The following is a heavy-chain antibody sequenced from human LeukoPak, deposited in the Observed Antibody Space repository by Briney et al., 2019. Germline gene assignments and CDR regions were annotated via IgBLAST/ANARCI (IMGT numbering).Heavy chain of an antibody. V-gene: IGHV4-39*07. J-gene: IGHJ5*02. CDR2: INHSGST. CDR3: ARYPGGP. Sequence: PSETLSLTCTVSGGSISSSSYYWGWIRQPPGKGLEWIGEINHSGSTNYNPSLKSRVTISVDTSKNQFSLKLSSVTAADTAVYYCARYPGGPWGQGTLVTVSS. D-gene: IGHD3-10*01. CDR1: GGSISSSSYY.